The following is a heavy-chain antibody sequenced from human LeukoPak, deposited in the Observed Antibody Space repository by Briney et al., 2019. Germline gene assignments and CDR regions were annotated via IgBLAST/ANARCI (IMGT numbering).Heavy chain of an antibody. CDR3: VRGGGWSYRQHDY. Sequence: GGSLRLSCAASGFTFTSHTMNWVRQAPGKGLEWVSSISSGSISIYYADSVRGRFTISRDNAMNSLYLQINSLRAEDTALYDCVRGGGWSYRQHDYWGQGTLVTVSS. CDR2: ISSGSISI. J-gene: IGHJ4*02. V-gene: IGHV3-21*01. CDR1: GFTFTSHT. D-gene: IGHD1-26*01.